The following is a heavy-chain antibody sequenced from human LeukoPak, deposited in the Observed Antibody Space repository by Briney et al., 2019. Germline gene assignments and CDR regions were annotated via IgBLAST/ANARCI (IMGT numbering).Heavy chain of an antibody. Sequence: GGSLRLSCAASGFTVSSNYMSWVRQAPGKGLEWVSVIYSGGSTYYADSVKGRFTISRDNSKNTLYLQMNSLRAEDTAVYYCASYSDCSSTSCYYYYGMDVWGQGTTVTVSS. J-gene: IGHJ6*02. CDR2: IYSGGST. CDR3: ASYSDCSSTSCYYYYGMDV. D-gene: IGHD2-2*01. CDR1: GFTVSSNY. V-gene: IGHV3-53*01.